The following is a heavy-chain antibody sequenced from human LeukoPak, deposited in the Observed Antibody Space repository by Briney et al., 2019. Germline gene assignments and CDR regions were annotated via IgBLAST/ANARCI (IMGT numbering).Heavy chain of an antibody. Sequence: GGSLRLSCAASGFTFSSYAVSWVRHAPGEGREWVSAISGRGGSTYYADSVEGRFTISRHNSNNTLYVQMNSLRAEDTAVYYCAKVRERELPDYWGQGTLVTVS. D-gene: IGHD1-26*01. CDR3: AKVRERELPDY. V-gene: IGHV3-23*01. CDR1: GFTFSSYA. J-gene: IGHJ4*02. CDR2: ISGRGGST.